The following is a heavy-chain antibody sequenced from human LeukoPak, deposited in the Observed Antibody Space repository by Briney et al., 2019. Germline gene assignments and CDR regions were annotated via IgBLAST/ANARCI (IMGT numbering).Heavy chain of an antibody. Sequence: SETLSLTCAVYGGSFSGYCWSWIRQPPGKGLEWIGEINHSGSTNYNPSLKSRVTISVDTSKNQFSLKLSSVTAADTAVYYCARGRRIAARTFDYWGQGTLVTVSS. V-gene: IGHV4-34*01. D-gene: IGHD6-6*01. J-gene: IGHJ4*02. CDR3: ARGRRIAARTFDY. CDR1: GGSFSGYC. CDR2: INHSGST.